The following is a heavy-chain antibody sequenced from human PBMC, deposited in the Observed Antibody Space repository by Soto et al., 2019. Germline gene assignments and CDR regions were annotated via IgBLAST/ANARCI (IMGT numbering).Heavy chain of an antibody. CDR1: GFSLSNYF. J-gene: IGHJ6*02. V-gene: IGHV3-30-3*01. CDR3: ARGDNYYGMDV. CDR2: ISYDGSNK. Sequence: HVQLVESGGGVVQPGRSLRLSCAASGFSLSNYFMHWVRQAPGKGLGWVAIISYDGSNKHYADSVKGRFTISRDNSKNTLYVQMNSLRAEDTAVYRCARGDNYYGMDVWGQGTTVTVSS. D-gene: IGHD2-15*01.